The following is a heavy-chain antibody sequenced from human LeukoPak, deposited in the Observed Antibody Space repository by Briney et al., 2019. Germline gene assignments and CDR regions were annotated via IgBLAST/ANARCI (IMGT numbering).Heavy chain of an antibody. J-gene: IGHJ4*02. CDR3: ARTAKYYYGSETYYFFDY. D-gene: IGHD3-10*01. V-gene: IGHV4-59*01. CDR1: GGSISRYY. Sequence: SETLSLTCTVSGGSISRYYWSWIRQPPGKGLEWIGYISYTGCTTYNSSLKSRVTISLDTSQYQFSLKLTSVTPTDTAVYYCARTAKYYYGSETYYFFDYWGQGTLVTVSS. CDR2: ISYTGCT.